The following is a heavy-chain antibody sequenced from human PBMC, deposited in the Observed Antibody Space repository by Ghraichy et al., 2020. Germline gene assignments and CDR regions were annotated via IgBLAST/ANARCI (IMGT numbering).Heavy chain of an antibody. Sequence: ASVKVSCKASGYTFTAYYMHWVRLAPGQGLEWMGRINPNSGGTNSAQKFQDRVTMTRDASISTAYMELSRLRSDDTAVYYCARIGSNHNFDYWGQGTLVTVYS. CDR1: GYTFTAYY. V-gene: IGHV1-2*06. CDR2: INPNSGGT. J-gene: IGHJ4*02. D-gene: IGHD4-23*01. CDR3: ARIGSNHNFDY.